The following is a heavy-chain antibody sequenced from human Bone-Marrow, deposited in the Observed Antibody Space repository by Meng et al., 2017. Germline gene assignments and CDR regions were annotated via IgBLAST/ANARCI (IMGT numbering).Heavy chain of an antibody. CDR1: GGTFSNYA. J-gene: IGHJ6*02. Sequence: SVKVSCKASGGTFSNYAITRVRQAPGQGLEWMGRIIPILGITGSAQRLQDRVTITADKSTSTGYMELSSLRSEDTAVYYCARTLATTVNSGFYYYSMDVWGQGTTVTSP. CDR3: ARTLATTVNSGFYYYSMDV. V-gene: IGHV1-69*10. CDR2: IIPILGIT. D-gene: IGHD4-17*01.